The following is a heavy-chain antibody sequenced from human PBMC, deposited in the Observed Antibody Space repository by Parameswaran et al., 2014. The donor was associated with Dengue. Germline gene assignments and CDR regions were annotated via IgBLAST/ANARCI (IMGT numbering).Heavy chain of an antibody. Sequence: PGKGLEWVSLISGDGGSTYYADSVKGRFTISRDNSKNSLYLQMNSLRTEDTALYYCAKDMGDIVVVPAAIPVYYYYYYMDVWGKGTTVTVSS. V-gene: IGHV3-43*01. D-gene: IGHD2-2*02. CDR3: AKDMGDIVVVPAAIPVYYYYYYMDV. J-gene: IGHJ6*03. CDR2: ISGDGGST.